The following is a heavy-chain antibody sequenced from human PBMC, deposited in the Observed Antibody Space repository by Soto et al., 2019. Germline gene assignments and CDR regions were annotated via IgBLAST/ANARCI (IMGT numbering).Heavy chain of an antibody. V-gene: IGHV3-74*01. CDR2: INRDGSST. J-gene: IGHJ3*02. D-gene: IGHD6-6*01. Sequence: EVQLVESGGGLVQPGGSLRLACAASGFTFRRYWMHWVRQAAGKGLVWVSRINRDGSSTSYADSVKGRFTISRDNAKNTLYLPITRLSANDTAAYYCVNLVDRSDIACDIWGQGTIVTVST. CDR3: VNLVDRSDIACDI. CDR1: GFTFRRYW.